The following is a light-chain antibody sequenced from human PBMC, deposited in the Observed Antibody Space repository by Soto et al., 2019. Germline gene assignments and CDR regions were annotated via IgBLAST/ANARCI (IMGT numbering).Light chain of an antibody. CDR2: GAS. CDR3: QKYNNWPLT. CDR1: QIVSSN. J-gene: IGKJ5*01. V-gene: IGKV3D-15*01. Sequence: EIVLAQSPVTLSLSPGEIATLSCRASQIVSSNLAWYQQKPGQAPRLLIYGASTRATGVPARFSGSGSGTEFTLTITSLQSEDFAVYCCQKYNNWPLTFGPGTRLEIK.